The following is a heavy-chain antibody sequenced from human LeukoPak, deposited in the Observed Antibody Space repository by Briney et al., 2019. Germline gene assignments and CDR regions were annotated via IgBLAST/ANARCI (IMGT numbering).Heavy chain of an antibody. D-gene: IGHD2-8*02. CDR2: IYHSGST. CDR1: GGSISSGGYY. CDR3: ARDTGGYYYYGMDV. Sequence: SETLSLTCTVSGGSISSGGYYWSWIRQPPGKGLEWIGYIYHSGSTYYNPSLKSRVTISVDRSKNQFSLKLSSVTAADTAVYYCARDTGGYYYYGMDVWGQGTTVTVSS. J-gene: IGHJ6*02. V-gene: IGHV4-30-2*01.